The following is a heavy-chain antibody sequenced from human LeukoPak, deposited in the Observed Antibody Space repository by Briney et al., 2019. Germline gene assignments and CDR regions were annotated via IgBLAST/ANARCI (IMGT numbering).Heavy chain of an antibody. D-gene: IGHD3-16*01. V-gene: IGHV3-7*01. CDR1: GFTFSSYW. CDR2: IKQDGSEK. Sequence: GGSLRLSWAASGFTFSSYWMSWVRQAPGKGLEWVANIKQDGSEKYYVDSVKGRFTISRDNAKDSLYLKMNSLRAEDTAVYYCARWGSPTLSLYYYYMDVWGKGTTVTVSS. J-gene: IGHJ6*03. CDR3: ARWGSPTLSLYYYYMDV.